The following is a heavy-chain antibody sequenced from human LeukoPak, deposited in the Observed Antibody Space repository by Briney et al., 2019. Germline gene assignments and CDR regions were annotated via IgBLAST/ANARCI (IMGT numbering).Heavy chain of an antibody. J-gene: IGHJ6*02. V-gene: IGHV1-8*01. Sequence: WASVKVSCKASGYTFTSYDINWVRQATGQGLEGMGCMNPNSGSTGYAQRFQGRVTMTRNTSISTAYMELSSLRSEGTAVYYCARGRGSSGDYYYYGMDVWGQGTTVTVSS. CDR1: GYTFTSYD. D-gene: IGHD3-22*01. CDR3: ARGRGSSGDYYYYGMDV. CDR2: MNPNSGST.